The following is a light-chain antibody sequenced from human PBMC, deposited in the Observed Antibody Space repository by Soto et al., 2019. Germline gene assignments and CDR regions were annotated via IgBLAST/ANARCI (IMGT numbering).Light chain of an antibody. V-gene: IGLV2-11*01. Sequence: QSALTQPRSVSGSPGQSVTISCTGTASDVGGYSYVSWYQQHPGKVPKLIIYDVSKWPSGVPDRFSGSKSGNTASLTISGLQAEDEGDYCCCSYAGSYTFVFGTGTKVTVL. J-gene: IGLJ1*01. CDR3: CSYAGSYTFV. CDR2: DVS. CDR1: ASDVGGYSY.